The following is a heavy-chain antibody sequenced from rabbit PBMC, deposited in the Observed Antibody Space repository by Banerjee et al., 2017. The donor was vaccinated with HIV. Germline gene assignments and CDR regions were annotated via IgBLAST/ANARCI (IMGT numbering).Heavy chain of an antibody. CDR1: GFSFSSGYY. CDR2: INTGGST. Sequence: QEQVVESGGGLVKPEGSLTLTCTVSGFSFSSGYYMCWVRQAPGEGLEYIGFINTGGSTYYASWAKGRFTISKTSSTTVTLQMTSLTAADTATYFCAREMADYDAYDYAGVNLWGQGTLVTVS. CDR3: AREMADYDAYDYAGVNL. D-gene: IGHD6-1*01. V-gene: IGHV1S45*01. J-gene: IGHJ4*01.